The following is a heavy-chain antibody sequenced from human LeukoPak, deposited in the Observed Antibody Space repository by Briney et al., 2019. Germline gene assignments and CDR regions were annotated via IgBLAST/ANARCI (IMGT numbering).Heavy chain of an antibody. CDR2: INHSGST. CDR3: ARGRITIFGVVSYYYYYMDV. D-gene: IGHD3-3*01. V-gene: IGHV4-34*01. CDR1: GGSFSGYY. Sequence: SETLSLTCAVYGGSFSGYYWSWIRQPPGKGLEWIGEINHSGSTNYNPSLKSRVTISVDTSKNQFSLKLSSVTAADTAVYYCARGRITIFGVVSYYYYYMDVWGKGTTVTVSS. J-gene: IGHJ6*03.